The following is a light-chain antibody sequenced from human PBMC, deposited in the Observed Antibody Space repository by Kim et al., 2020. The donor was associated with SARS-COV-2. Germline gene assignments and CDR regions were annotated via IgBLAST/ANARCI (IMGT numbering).Light chain of an antibody. CDR1: NSNIGTHF. J-gene: IGLJ2*01. CDR2: NND. Sequence: GQKVSISCSGSNSNIGTHFVSWYQQLPGTVPKLLIYNNDKRPSGIPDRFSGFKSGTSATLGITGLQTGDQADYYCGTWDDILLGVVFGGGTQLTVL. CDR3: GTWDDILLGVV. V-gene: IGLV1-51*01.